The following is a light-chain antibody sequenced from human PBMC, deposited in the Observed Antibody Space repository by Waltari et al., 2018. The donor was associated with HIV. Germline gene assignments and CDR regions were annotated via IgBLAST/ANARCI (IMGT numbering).Light chain of an antibody. Sequence: DIQMTQSPSTLSASVGDRVTITCRASQSISSWLAWYQQKPGKAPKLLIYKASSLESGGPSRFSGSGSGTEFTLTIISLQPDDFATYYCQQYNSYWTFGQGTKVEIK. CDR3: QQYNSYWT. V-gene: IGKV1-5*03. CDR2: KAS. J-gene: IGKJ1*01. CDR1: QSISSW.